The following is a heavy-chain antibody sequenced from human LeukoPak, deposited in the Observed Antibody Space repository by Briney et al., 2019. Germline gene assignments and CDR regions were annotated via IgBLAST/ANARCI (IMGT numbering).Heavy chain of an antibody. CDR2: IYYSGST. D-gene: IGHD3-10*01. Sequence: SETRSLTCTVSGGSISSSSYYWGWIRQPPGKVLEWIGSIYYSGSTYYNPSLKSRVTISVDTSKNQFSLKLSSVTAADTAVYYCARDVTMVRGVITIARWFDPWGQGTLVTVSS. J-gene: IGHJ5*02. V-gene: IGHV4-39*07. CDR1: GGSISSSSYY. CDR3: ARDVTMVRGVITIARWFDP.